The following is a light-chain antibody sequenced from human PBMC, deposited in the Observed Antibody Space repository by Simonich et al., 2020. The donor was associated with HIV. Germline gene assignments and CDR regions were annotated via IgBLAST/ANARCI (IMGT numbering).Light chain of an antibody. J-gene: IGLJ3*02. Sequence: QSALTQPASVSGSPGQSITISCTGTSSDVGGYNYVSWYQQHPGKAPKLMIYDVSKRPSGVSNRFSVSKSGNTASLTISGLQAEDEADYYCCSYAGTYTLVFGGGTKLTVL. CDR3: CSYAGTYTLV. CDR2: DVS. V-gene: IGLV2-14*01. CDR1: SSDVGGYNY.